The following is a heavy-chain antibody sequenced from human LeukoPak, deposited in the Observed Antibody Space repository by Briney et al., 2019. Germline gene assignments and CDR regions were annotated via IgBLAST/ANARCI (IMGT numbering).Heavy chain of an antibody. CDR2: ISYSGSSQ. CDR1: GIRFDRYA. D-gene: IGHD4/OR15-4a*01. J-gene: IGHJ3*01. V-gene: IGHV3-23*01. CDR3: AKDSSVLPNALDL. Sequence: GGSLRLSCAASGIRFDRYAMTWVRQAPGKGLEWVSAISYSGSSQYYGDSVKGRFTISRDNSKNTVYLQMNSLRDEDTALYYCAKDSSVLPNALDLWGQGTMVTVSS.